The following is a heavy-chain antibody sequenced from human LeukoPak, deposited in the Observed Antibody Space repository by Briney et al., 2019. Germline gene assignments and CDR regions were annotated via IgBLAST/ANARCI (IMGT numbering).Heavy chain of an antibody. CDR3: ARVGWTLSRRGYHNWFDP. CDR2: IHYSGNT. D-gene: IGHD6-25*01. J-gene: IGHJ5*02. CDR1: GGSISSGGYY. V-gene: IGHV4-30-4*01. Sequence: SETLSLTCTVSGGSISSGGYYWSWIRQPPGKGLEWIGYIHYSGNTYYNPSLKSRVTISVDTSKNQFSLKLSSVTAADTAVYYCARVGWTLSRRGYHNWFDPWGQGTLVTVSS.